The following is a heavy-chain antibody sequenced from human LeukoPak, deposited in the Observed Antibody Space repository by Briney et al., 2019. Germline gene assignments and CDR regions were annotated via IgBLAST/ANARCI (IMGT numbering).Heavy chain of an antibody. CDR2: INHSGST. CDR3: ARDSVIDYGDYGGSAYGMDV. Sequence: SETLSLTCAVYGGSFSGYYWSWIRQPPGKGLEWIGEINHSGSTNYNPSLKGRVTISINTSKNHFSLKLSSVTAADTAVYYCARDSVIDYGDYGGSAYGMDVWGQGTTVTVSS. V-gene: IGHV4-34*01. CDR1: GGSFSGYY. J-gene: IGHJ6*02. D-gene: IGHD4-17*01.